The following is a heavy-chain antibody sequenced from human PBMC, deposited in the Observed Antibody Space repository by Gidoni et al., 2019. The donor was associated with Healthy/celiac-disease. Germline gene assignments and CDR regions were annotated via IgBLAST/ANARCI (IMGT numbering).Heavy chain of an antibody. Sequence: EVQLVESGGGLVKPGGSLRLSCAASGFTFSSYSMNWVRQAPGKGLEWVSSISSSSSYIYYADSVKGRFTISRDNAKNSLYLQMNSLRAEDTAVYYCARDLGIAVAGTPGYWGQGTLVTVSS. CDR3: ARDLGIAVAGTPGY. CDR2: ISSSSSYI. J-gene: IGHJ4*02. CDR1: GFTFSSYS. V-gene: IGHV3-21*01. D-gene: IGHD6-19*01.